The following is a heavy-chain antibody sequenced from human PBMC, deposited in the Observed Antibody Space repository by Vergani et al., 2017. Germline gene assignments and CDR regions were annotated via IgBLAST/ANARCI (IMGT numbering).Heavy chain of an antibody. V-gene: IGHV1-18*04. CDR2: IRADTGDT. J-gene: IGHJ4*02. CDR1: GYTFFNYG. CDR3: ARDGTYYYGSGSFYLFDY. D-gene: IGHD3-10*01. Sequence: QVQLVQSGPEVKRPGASVKVSCKTSGYTFFNYGVNWIRRAPGKGFEWLGWIRADTGDTKYSERLQDRVTLTTDSSTNTAYMELRSLKSDDTAVYYCARDGTYYYGSGSFYLFDYWGQGTLVTVSS.